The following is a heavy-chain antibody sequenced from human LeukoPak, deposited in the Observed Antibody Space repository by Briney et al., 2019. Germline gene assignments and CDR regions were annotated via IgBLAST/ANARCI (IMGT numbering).Heavy chain of an antibody. V-gene: IGHV1-69*05. J-gene: IGHJ6*03. D-gene: IGHD1-26*01. CDR3: ARGIVGAIWYYMDV. Sequence: SVKVSCKASGGTFSSYAISWVRPAPGQGLEWMGGIIPIFGTANYAQKFQGRVTITTDESTSTAYMELSSLRSEDTAVYYCARGIVGAIWYYMDVWGKGTTVTVSS. CDR1: GGTFSSYA. CDR2: IIPIFGTA.